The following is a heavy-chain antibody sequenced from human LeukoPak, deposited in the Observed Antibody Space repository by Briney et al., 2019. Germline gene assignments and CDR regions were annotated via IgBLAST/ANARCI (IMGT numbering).Heavy chain of an antibody. V-gene: IGHV3-7*01. CDR3: ARAYYYGMDV. J-gene: IGHJ6*02. Sequence: PGGSLRLSCAASGFTFSTYWMSWIRQAPGKGLEWVANIKYDGSEKYYVDSVKGRFTISRDNAKNPLYLQMNSLRAEDTAVYYCARAYYYGMDVWGQGTTVTVSS. CDR1: GFTFSTYW. CDR2: IKYDGSEK.